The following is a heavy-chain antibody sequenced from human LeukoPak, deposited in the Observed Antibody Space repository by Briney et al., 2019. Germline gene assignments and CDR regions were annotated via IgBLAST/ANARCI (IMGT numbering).Heavy chain of an antibody. J-gene: IGHJ4*02. Sequence: GGSLRLSCAASGFTFSSYSMNWVRQAPGKGLEWVSSISSSSSYIYYADSVKGRFTISRDNAKNSLYLQMNSLRAEDTAVYCCARVGTIFGVVTVFDYWGQGTLVTVSS. CDR1: GFTFSSYS. CDR3: ARVGTIFGVVTVFDY. V-gene: IGHV3-21*01. D-gene: IGHD3-3*01. CDR2: ISSSSSYI.